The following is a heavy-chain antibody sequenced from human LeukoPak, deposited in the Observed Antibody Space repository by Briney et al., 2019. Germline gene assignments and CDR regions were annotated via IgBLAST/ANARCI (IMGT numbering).Heavy chain of an antibody. CDR3: AKDFFSIGSGTGRFDY. D-gene: IGHD3-10*01. CDR2: ISGSGGST. V-gene: IGHV3-23*01. J-gene: IGHJ4*02. CDR1: GFTFSSYA. Sequence: GGSLRLSCAASGFTFSSYAMSWVRQAPGKGLEWVSAISGSGGSTYYADSVKGRFTISRDNSKNTLYLQMNSLRAEDTAVYYCAKDFFSIGSGTGRFDYWGQGTLVTVSS.